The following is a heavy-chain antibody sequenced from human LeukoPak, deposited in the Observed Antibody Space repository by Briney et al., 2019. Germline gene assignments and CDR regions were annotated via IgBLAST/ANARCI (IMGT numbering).Heavy chain of an antibody. CDR1: GFTFSDHG. J-gene: IGHJ4*02. V-gene: IGHV3-33*01. CDR2: IWYNGSKK. Sequence: GGSLRLSCAASGFTFSDHGMHWVRQAPGEGLEWVAIIWYNGSKKYYAESVKGRFTISRDNSKNTLYLQMSSLRAEDTAVYYCARDPYGSGDGYFDYWGQGTLVTVSS. CDR3: ARDPYGSGDGYFDY. D-gene: IGHD3-10*01.